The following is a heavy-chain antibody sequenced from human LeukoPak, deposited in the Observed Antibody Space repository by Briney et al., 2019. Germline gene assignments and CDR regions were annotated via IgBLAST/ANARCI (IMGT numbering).Heavy chain of an antibody. V-gene: IGHV3-53*01. CDR3: ASQLDPYYYYYGMDV. CDR1: GFTVSNNY. Sequence: PGGSLRLSCAASGFTVSNNYMSWVRQAPGKGLEWVSVIYSGGSTYYADSVKGRFTISRDNFKNTLYLRMNSLRAEDTAVYYCASQLDPYYYYYGMDVWGQGTTVTVSS. D-gene: IGHD1-1*01. J-gene: IGHJ6*02. CDR2: IYSGGST.